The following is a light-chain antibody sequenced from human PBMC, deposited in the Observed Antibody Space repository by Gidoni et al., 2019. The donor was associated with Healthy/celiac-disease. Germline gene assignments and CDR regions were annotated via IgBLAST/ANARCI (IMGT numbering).Light chain of an antibody. Sequence: DVVMTQSPDSMAVSLGERATINCKSSPSVLYSSNNKTYLAWYQQKPGQPTKLLIYWAATRQSGVPDRFSGSGSWTDVTLTISSLQAEDVAVYYCQQYYSTSPLTFGGGTKVEIK. J-gene: IGKJ4*01. V-gene: IGKV4-1*01. CDR1: PSVLYSSNNKTY. CDR2: WAA. CDR3: QQYYSTSPLT.